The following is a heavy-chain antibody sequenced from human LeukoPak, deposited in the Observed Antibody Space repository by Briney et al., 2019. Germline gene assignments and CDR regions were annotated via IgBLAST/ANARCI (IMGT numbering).Heavy chain of an antibody. D-gene: IGHD1-1*01. CDR2: ISSGSGSTI. J-gene: IGHJ3*02. Sequence: GGSLRLSCAASGFTFSDYYMSWIRQAPGKGLEWVSYISSGSGSTIYYVDSVKGRFTISRDNAKNSLYLQMNSLRAEDTAVYYCARSWVPPFDIWGQGTMVTVSS. CDR1: GFTFSDYY. V-gene: IGHV3-11*04. CDR3: ARSWVPPFDI.